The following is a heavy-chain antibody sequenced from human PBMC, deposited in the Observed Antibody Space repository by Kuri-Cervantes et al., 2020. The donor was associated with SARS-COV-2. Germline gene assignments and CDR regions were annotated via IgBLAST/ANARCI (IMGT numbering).Heavy chain of an antibody. CDR2: ISSSGSTI. Sequence: GGSLRLSCAASGFTFSSYEMNWVRQAPGQGLEWISYISSSGSTIYYADSVKGRFTISRDNAKNSLYLQMNSLRAEDTAVYYCARDQAPTNKYWNDANYYYYMDVWGKGTTVTVSS. D-gene: IGHD1-1*01. CDR1: GFTFSSYE. V-gene: IGHV3-48*03. CDR3: ARDQAPTNKYWNDANYYYYMDV. J-gene: IGHJ6*03.